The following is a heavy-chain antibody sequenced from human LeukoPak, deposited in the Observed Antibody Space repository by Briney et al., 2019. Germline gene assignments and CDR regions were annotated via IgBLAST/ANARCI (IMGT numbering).Heavy chain of an antibody. CDR1: GFTFSIFG. Sequence: GRSLRLSCAASGFTFSIFGMHWVRQAPGKGLEWVAIISSDGANKDHADSVKGRFTIPRDNSKNTLYLQMNSLRAEDTAVYYCARDPDYGGNLSPGSDIWGQGTMVTVSS. J-gene: IGHJ3*02. D-gene: IGHD4-23*01. CDR3: ARDPDYGGNLSPGSDI. CDR2: ISSDGANK. V-gene: IGHV3-30*03.